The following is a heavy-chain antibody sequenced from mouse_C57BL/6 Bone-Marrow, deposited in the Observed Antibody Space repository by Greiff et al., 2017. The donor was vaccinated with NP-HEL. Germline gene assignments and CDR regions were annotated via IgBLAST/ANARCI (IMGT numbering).Heavy chain of an antibody. CDR3: TTIDYYGPAYFDY. D-gene: IGHD1-1*01. V-gene: IGHV1-52*01. Sequence: VQLQQPGAELVRPGSSVKLSCKASGYTFTSYWMHWVKQRPIQGLEWIGNIDPSDSETHYNQKFKDKATLTVDKSSSTAYMQLSSLTSEDSAVYYCTTIDYYGPAYFDYWGQGTTLTVSS. J-gene: IGHJ2*01. CDR2: IDPSDSET. CDR1: GYTFTSYW.